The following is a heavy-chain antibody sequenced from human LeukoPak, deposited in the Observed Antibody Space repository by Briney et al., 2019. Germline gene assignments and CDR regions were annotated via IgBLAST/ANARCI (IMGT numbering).Heavy chain of an antibody. V-gene: IGHV1-2*02. Sequence: AASVKVSCKASGCTFTGYYMHWVRQAPGQGLEWMGCVNPNSGGTNYAQKFQGRVTMTRDTSISTAYMELSSLRSDDTAVYYCARVVGGNYYGSESDDYWGQGTLVTVSS. J-gene: IGHJ4*02. CDR3: ARVVGGNYYGSESDDY. CDR2: VNPNSGGT. CDR1: GCTFTGYY. D-gene: IGHD3-10*01.